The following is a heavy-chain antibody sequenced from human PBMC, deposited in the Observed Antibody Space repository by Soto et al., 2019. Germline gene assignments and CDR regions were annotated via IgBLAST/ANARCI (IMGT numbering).Heavy chain of an antibody. J-gene: IGHJ5*02. CDR1: GGSFSGYY. CDR3: ASVAYCGGDCYSFGWFDP. D-gene: IGHD2-21*02. CDR2: INHSGST. Sequence: QVQLQQWGAGLLKPSETLSLTCAVYGGSFSGYYWSWIRQPPGKGLEWIGEINHSGSTNYNPSLKSRVTISVDTSKNQFSLTLSPVTAADTAVYYCASVAYCGGDCYSFGWFDPWGQGTLVTVSS. V-gene: IGHV4-34*01.